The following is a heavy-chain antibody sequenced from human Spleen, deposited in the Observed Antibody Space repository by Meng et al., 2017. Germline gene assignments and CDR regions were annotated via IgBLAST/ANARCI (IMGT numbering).Heavy chain of an antibody. Sequence: VPLQQWGAGLFNPSYTLSPTCSVYGGSIRGYYWSWIRQPPGKGLEWIGEINHSGSTNYNPSLKSRVTISVDTSKNQFSLKLSSVTAADTAVYYCARLIFDYGGNSGGGTFDYWGQGTLVTVSS. CDR3: ARLIFDYGGNSGGGTFDY. J-gene: IGHJ4*02. CDR2: INHSGST. V-gene: IGHV4-34*01. CDR1: GGSIRGYY. D-gene: IGHD4-23*01.